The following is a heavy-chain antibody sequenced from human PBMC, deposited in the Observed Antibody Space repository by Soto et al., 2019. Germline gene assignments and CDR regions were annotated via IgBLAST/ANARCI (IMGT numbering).Heavy chain of an antibody. CDR3: ARSGDSFGFTDY. CDR1: GGSITGYY. V-gene: IGHV4-59*01. CDR2: AFYKGNT. Sequence: QVQLQESGPGLVNPSETLSLTCTVSGGSITGYYWTWIRQPPGKGLEWIGYAFYKGNTNYNPSLKSRVTISVDTSANQFSLRLSSVTAADTAVYYCARSGDSFGFTDYWGQGTLVTVSS. J-gene: IGHJ4*02. D-gene: IGHD5-18*01.